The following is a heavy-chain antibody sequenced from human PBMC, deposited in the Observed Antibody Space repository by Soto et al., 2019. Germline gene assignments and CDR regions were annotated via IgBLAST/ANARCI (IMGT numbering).Heavy chain of an antibody. CDR1: GFTFSSYG. V-gene: IGHV3-30*18. J-gene: IGHJ4*02. CDR2: ISYDGSNK. Sequence: HPGGSLRLSCAASGFTFSSYGMHWVRHAPGKGLEWVAVISYDGSNKYYADSVKGRFTISRDNSKNTLYLQMNSLRAEDTAVYYCAKVPRGYSYGLFDYWGQGTLVTVSS. D-gene: IGHD5-18*01. CDR3: AKVPRGYSYGLFDY.